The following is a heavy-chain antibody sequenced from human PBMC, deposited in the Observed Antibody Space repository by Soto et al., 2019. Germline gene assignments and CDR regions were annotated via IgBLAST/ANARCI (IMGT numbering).Heavy chain of an antibody. Sequence: GGSLRLSCAASGFTFSNYAMSWVRQAPGKGLEWVSGISGSGGATYYADSVKGRFTISRDNSKNTLYLQMNSLRGEDTAVYYCAKDKYLLPSTGVFDFWGQGALVPVSS. CDR2: ISGSGGAT. CDR1: GFTFSNYA. V-gene: IGHV3-23*01. J-gene: IGHJ4*02. D-gene: IGHD1-1*01. CDR3: AKDKYLLPSTGVFDF.